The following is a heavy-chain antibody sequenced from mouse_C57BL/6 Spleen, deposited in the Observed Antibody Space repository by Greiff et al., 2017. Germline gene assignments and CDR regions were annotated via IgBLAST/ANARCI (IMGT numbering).Heavy chain of an antibody. CDR1: GYAFRSSW. CDR3: ARGTTVADY. D-gene: IGHD1-1*01. CDR2: IYPGDGDT. V-gene: IGHV1-82*01. Sequence: VQLQQSGPELVKPGASVKISCKASGYAFRSSWMNWVKQRPGKGLEWIGRIYPGDGDTNYNGKFKGKATLTADKSSSTAYMQLSSLTSEDSAVYFCARGTTVADYWGQGTTLTVSS. J-gene: IGHJ2*01.